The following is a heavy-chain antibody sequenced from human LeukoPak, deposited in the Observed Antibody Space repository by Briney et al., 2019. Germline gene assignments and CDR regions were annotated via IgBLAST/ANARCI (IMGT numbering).Heavy chain of an antibody. V-gene: IGHV5-51*01. CDR2: IYPGDSDT. CDR1: GYSFTTYW. CDR3: ARQTATLYYFDY. J-gene: IGHJ4*02. D-gene: IGHD2-21*02. Sequence: GESLKISCKGSGYSFTTYWIGWVRQMPGKGLEWVGIIYPGDSDTRYSPSFQGQVTISADKSISTAYLQWSSLKASDTAMYYYARQTATLYYFDYWGQGTLVTVSS.